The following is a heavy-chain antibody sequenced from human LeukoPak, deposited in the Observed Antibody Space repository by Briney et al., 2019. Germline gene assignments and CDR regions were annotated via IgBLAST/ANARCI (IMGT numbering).Heavy chain of an antibody. V-gene: IGHV1-69*05. J-gene: IGHJ3*02. CDR2: IIPIFATA. Sequence: ASVKVSCKASGGTFSSYAISWVRQAPGQGLEWMGGIIPIFATANYAQKFQGRVTITTDESTYTAYMELSSLRSDDTAVYYCARDEGPYAFDIWGQGTAVTVSS. CDR3: ARDEGPYAFDI. CDR1: GGTFSSYA.